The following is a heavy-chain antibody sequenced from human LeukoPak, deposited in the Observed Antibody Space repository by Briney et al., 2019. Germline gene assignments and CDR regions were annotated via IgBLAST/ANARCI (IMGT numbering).Heavy chain of an antibody. V-gene: IGHV3-23*01. D-gene: IGHD1-1*01. Sequence: HPGGSLRLSCAASGFTFSSFAMSWVRQAPGKGLEWVSAISDSGGTTYYADSVKGRFTISRDNSKNTLYLQMSSLRAEDTAVYYCVRDPSGSGFAFDSWGQGALVTVSS. CDR1: GFTFSSFA. CDR2: ISDSGGTT. J-gene: IGHJ4*02. CDR3: VRDPSGSGFAFDS.